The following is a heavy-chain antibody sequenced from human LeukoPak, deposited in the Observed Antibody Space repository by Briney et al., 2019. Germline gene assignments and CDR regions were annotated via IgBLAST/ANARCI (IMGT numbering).Heavy chain of an antibody. CDR3: ARGGAREQPQPEKYFDY. CDR1: GYTLTELS. Sequence: ASVKVSCKVSGYTLTELSMHWVRQAPGKGHEWMGGFDPEDGETIYAQKFQGRVTMTEDTSTDTAYMELSSLRSEDTAVYYCARGGAREQPQPEKYFDYWGQGTLVTVSS. V-gene: IGHV1-24*01. J-gene: IGHJ4*02. CDR2: FDPEDGET. D-gene: IGHD6-13*01.